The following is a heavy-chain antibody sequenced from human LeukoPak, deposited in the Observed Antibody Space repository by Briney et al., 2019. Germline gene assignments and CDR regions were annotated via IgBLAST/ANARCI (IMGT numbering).Heavy chain of an antibody. CDR3: ARELYSSSSPFDY. CDR2: NNPNSGGT. J-gene: IGHJ4*02. Sequence: ASVKVSCKASGYTFTGYYMHWVRQAPGQGLEWMGWNNPNSGGTNYAQKFQGWVTMTRDTSISTAYMELSRLRSDDTAVYYCARELYSSSSPFDYWGQGTLVTVSS. D-gene: IGHD6-13*01. CDR1: GYTFTGYY. V-gene: IGHV1-2*04.